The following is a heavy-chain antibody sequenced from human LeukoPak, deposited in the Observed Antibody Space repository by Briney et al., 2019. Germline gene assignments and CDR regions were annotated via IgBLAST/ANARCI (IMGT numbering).Heavy chain of an antibody. D-gene: IGHD6-25*01. CDR3: ARHSNIAAGCWYNP. CDR1: GGSINSFY. V-gene: IGHV4-59*01. CDR2: IYYSGST. J-gene: IGHJ5*02. Sequence: SETLFLRCTVSGGSINSFYWSWIRQPPGKGLEWIGYIYYSGSTNYNPSLKSRVTISVDTSKNQFSLKLSSVTAADTAVYYCARHSNIAAGCWYNPWGPVILVTVSS.